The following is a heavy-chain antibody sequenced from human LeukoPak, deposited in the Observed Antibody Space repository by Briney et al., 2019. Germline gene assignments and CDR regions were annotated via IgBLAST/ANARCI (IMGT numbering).Heavy chain of an antibody. D-gene: IGHD3-22*01. CDR3: ARELSYYESSDYYFYYYYMDV. J-gene: IGHJ6*03. CDR2: INWNGGNT. CDR1: GFTFDEYA. V-gene: IGHV3-20*04. Sequence: GGSLRLSCAAFGFTFDEYAMNWVRQAPGKGLEWVSRINWNGGNTSYADSVKGRFTISRDNAKNSLYLQMNSLRDEDTALYYCARELSYYESSDYYFYYYYMDVWGKGTTVTVSS.